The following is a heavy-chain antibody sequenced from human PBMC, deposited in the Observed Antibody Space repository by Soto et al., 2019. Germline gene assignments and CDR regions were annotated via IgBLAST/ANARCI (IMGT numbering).Heavy chain of an antibody. CDR1: GYTFTGYY. CDR3: ARGMMVYAISYYYGMDV. D-gene: IGHD2-8*01. V-gene: IGHV1-2*04. CDR2: VNPNSGGT. Sequence: ASLQVSCKASGYTFTGYYMHWVRQAPGQGLEWMGWVNPNSGGTNYAQKFQGWVTMTRDTSISTAYMELSRLRSDDTAVYYCARGMMVYAISYYYGMDVWGQGTTVTVSS. J-gene: IGHJ6*02.